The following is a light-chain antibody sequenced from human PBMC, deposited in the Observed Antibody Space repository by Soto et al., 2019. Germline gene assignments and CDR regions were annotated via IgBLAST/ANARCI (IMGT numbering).Light chain of an antibody. CDR2: DSS. J-gene: IGLJ1*01. CDR1: SSDVGSYNL. CDR3: CSYVSNSAWV. V-gene: IGLV2-23*01. Sequence: QSALTQPASVSGSPGQSITISCTGTSSDVGSYNLVYWYQQHPGKAPKLLIYDSSKRPSGVSNRFSESKSGTTASLTISGLQADDAADYCCCSYVSNSAWVFGSGTKLTVL.